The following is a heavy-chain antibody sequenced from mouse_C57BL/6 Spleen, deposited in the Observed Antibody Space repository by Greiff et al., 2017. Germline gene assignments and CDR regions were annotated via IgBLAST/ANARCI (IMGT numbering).Heavy chain of an antibody. V-gene: IGHV5-4*03. CDR3: ARSLVITTVRGFAY. Sequence: EVKLVESGGGLVKPGGSLKLSCAASGFTFSSYAMSWVRQTPEKRLEWVATISDGGSYTYYPDNVKGRFTISRDNVKNNLYRQMSHLKSEDTAMYYCARSLVITTVRGFAYWGQGTLGTVSA. CDR2: ISDGGSYT. D-gene: IGHD1-1*01. CDR1: GFTFSSYA. J-gene: IGHJ3*01.